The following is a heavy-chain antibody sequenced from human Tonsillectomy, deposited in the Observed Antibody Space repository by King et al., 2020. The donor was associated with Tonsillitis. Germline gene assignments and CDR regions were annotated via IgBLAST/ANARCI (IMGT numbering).Heavy chain of an antibody. CDR1: GFTFSNYT. CDR2: INYNGSYI. Sequence: VQLVESGGGLVKPGGSLRLSCAASGFTFSNYTMNWVRQAPGKGLEWVSFINYNGSYIFYADSVKGRFTISRDNSKNSLYLQMNSLRAEDSALYYCASILQTDFDYWGQGTLVTVSS. V-gene: IGHV3-21*01. CDR3: ASILQTDFDY. J-gene: IGHJ4*02.